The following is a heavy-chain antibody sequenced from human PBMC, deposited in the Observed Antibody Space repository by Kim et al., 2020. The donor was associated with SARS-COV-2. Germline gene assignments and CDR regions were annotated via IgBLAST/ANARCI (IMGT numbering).Heavy chain of an antibody. J-gene: IGHJ4*02. CDR1: GYTFSNYA. CDR3: ARGGGPGLGY. CDR2: IIGGNGNT. Sequence: ASVKVSCKASGYTFSNYAIHWVRQAPGQRLECMGWIIGGNGNTYYSPKFQGRVTFTRYTSATTAYMELSSLRSEDTAIYYCARGGGPGLGYWGQGTLVTVSS. D-gene: IGHD2-15*01. V-gene: IGHV1-3*01.